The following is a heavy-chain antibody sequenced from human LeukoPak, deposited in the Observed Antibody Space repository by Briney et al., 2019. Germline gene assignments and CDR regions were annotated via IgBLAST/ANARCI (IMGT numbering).Heavy chain of an antibody. J-gene: IGHJ5*02. CDR1: DGSISPSF. CDR3: ARDGSSWPTEGWFDP. V-gene: IGHV4-59*01. CDR2: IDHSGST. Sequence: PSETLSLTCTVSDGSISPSFWSWIRQPPGKGLEWIGNIDHSGSTHYNSSVKSRVTISVDRSKNQFSLNMSSVSAADTAMYYCARDGSSWPTEGWFDPWGQGTLVTVSS. D-gene: IGHD6-13*01.